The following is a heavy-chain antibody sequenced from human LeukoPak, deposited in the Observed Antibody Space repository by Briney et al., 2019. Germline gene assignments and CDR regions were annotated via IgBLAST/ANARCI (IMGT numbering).Heavy chain of an antibody. Sequence: ASVKVSCKASGYTFTSYGISWVRQAPGQGLEWMGWISAYNGNTNYAQKLQGRVTMTTDTSTSTAYMELRSLRSDDTAVYYCARAGSIAVAGTYFDYWGQGTLVTVSS. V-gene: IGHV1-18*01. J-gene: IGHJ4*02. D-gene: IGHD6-19*01. CDR1: GYTFTSYG. CDR2: ISAYNGNT. CDR3: ARAGSIAVAGTYFDY.